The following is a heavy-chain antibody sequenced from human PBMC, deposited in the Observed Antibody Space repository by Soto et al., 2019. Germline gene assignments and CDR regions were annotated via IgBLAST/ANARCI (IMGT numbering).Heavy chain of an antibody. J-gene: IGHJ5*02. V-gene: IGHV4-59*01. Sequence: ASETLSLTCTVSGGSISSYYWSWIRQPPGKGLEWIGYIYYSGSTNYNPSLKSRVTISVDTSKNQFSLKLSSVTAADTAVYYCARTTIFGNWFDPWGQGTLVTVSS. D-gene: IGHD3-3*01. CDR3: ARTTIFGNWFDP. CDR1: GGSISSYY. CDR2: IYYSGST.